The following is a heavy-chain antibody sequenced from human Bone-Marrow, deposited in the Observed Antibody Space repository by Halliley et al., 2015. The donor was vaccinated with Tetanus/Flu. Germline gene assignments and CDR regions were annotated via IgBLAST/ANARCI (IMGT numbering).Heavy chain of an antibody. V-gene: IGHV3-74*01. CDR2: IKSDGSIK. D-gene: IGHD4-17*01. Sequence: WVSRIKSDGSIKAYADSVKGRFTISRDNAENTLYLQMDSLRAEDTAVYYCVRYPTVTGAFDIWDQGTMVTVSS. CDR3: VRYPTVTGAFDI. J-gene: IGHJ3*02.